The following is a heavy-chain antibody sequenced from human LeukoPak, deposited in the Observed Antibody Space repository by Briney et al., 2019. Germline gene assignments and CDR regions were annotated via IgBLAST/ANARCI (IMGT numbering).Heavy chain of an antibody. CDR1: GGTFSSYA. CDR3: ASRLYCSNTRCRNFPFAY. Sequence: SVKVSCKASGGTFSSYAINWVRQAPGQGLEWMGGIIPIFGTANYAQKFQDRVTITADESTSTAYMEPSSLRSEDTAIYYCASRLYCSNTRCRNFPFAYWGQGTLVTVSS. J-gene: IGHJ4*02. CDR2: IIPIFGTA. D-gene: IGHD2-2*01. V-gene: IGHV1-69*01.